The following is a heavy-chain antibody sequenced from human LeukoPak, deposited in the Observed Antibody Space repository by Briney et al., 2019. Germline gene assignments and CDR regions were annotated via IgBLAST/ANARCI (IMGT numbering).Heavy chain of an antibody. V-gene: IGHV4-34*01. D-gene: IGHD6-19*01. Sequence: SETLSLTCAVYGGSFSGYYWSWIRQPPGKGLEWIGEINHSGSTNYSPSLKSRVTISVDTSKNQFSLKLSSVTAADTAVYYCARPRSAVAGLFDYWGQGTLVTVSS. CDR3: ARPRSAVAGLFDY. CDR2: INHSGST. J-gene: IGHJ4*02. CDR1: GGSFSGYY.